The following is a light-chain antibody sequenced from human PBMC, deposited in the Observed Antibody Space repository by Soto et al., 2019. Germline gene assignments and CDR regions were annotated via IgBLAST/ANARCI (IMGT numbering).Light chain of an antibody. CDR2: GAS. CDR3: QQFKSYPLT. CDR1: QSISSN. V-gene: IGKV3-15*01. J-gene: IGKJ4*01. Sequence: EIVMTQSPATLSVSPGERVTLSCRASQSISSNLAWYQQKPGQPPRLLIYGASTRATGIPGRFSGSGSGTEFTLTISSLRPEDFATYYCQQFKSYPLTFGGGTKVDIK.